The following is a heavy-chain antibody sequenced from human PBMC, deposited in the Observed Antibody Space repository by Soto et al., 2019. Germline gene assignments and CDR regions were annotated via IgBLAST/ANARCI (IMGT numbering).Heavy chain of an antibody. CDR1: GFAVSSSY. J-gene: IGHJ4*02. CDR2: SYNDGAT. D-gene: IGHD3-16*01. V-gene: IGHV3-53*05. CDR3: ARGHYAGPGQ. Sequence: PAGCLRLCSADSGFAVSSSYMTWVRQVPGKGLEWVSVSYNDGATYYADSVRGRFTISRDIFKNTLILQMNSLKNDDTAVYYCARGHYAGPGQWGQGTLVTVSS.